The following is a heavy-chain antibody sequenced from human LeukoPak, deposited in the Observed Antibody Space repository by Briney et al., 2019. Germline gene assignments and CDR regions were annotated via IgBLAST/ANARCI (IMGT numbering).Heavy chain of an antibody. CDR3: ARRGSYYDY. D-gene: IGHD3-10*01. J-gene: IGHJ4*02. CDR1: GYTFTDYY. CDR2: INPKSGAT. Sequence: ASVKVSCKASGYTFTDYYIHWVRQAPGQRFEWMGWINPKSGATHYVERFQGRVTMTTDTSISTVYMELTRLTSDDTATYYCARRGSYYDYWGLGTLVTVSS. V-gene: IGHV1-2*02.